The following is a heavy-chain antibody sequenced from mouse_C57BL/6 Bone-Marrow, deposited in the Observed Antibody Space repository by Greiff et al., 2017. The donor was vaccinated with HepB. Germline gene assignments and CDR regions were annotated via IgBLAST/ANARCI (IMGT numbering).Heavy chain of an antibody. J-gene: IGHJ2*01. CDR3: ARSGAMVKGY. V-gene: IGHV1-59*01. Sequence: QVQLKQPGAELVRPGTSVKLSCKASGYTFTSYWMHWVKQRPGQGLEWIGVIDPSDSYTNYNQKFKGKATLTVDTSSSTAYMQLSSLTSEDSAVYYCARSGAMVKGYWGQGTTLTVSS. CDR1: GYTFTSYW. CDR2: IDPSDSYT. D-gene: IGHD2-2*01.